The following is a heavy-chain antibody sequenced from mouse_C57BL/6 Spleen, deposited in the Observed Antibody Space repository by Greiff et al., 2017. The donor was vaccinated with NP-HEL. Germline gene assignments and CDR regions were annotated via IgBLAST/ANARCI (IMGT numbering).Heavy chain of an antibody. CDR1: GFTFSSYG. Sequence: EVQRVESGGDLVKPGGSLKLSCAASGFTFSSYGMSWVRQTPDKRLEWVATISSGGSYTYYPDSVKGRFTISRDNAKNTLYLQMSSLKSEDTAMYYCARQNYYGSSWYAMDYWGQGTSVTVSS. J-gene: IGHJ4*01. CDR3: ARQNYYGSSWYAMDY. D-gene: IGHD1-1*01. CDR2: ISSGGSYT. V-gene: IGHV5-6*01.